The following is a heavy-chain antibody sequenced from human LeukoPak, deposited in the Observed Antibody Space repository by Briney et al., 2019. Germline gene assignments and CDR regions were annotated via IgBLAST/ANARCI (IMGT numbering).Heavy chain of an antibody. CDR1: GYTFTGFY. V-gene: IGHV1-2*02. J-gene: IGHJ4*02. CDR2: INPNSGGT. Sequence: ASVKVSCKASGYTFTGFYIHRLRQAPGQGPEWMGWINPNSGGTEYAQKFQGKVALTSDSSISTAYMEVSRLQSGDTAIYYCAREIPSNWNDAFDYWGQGTLVTVSS. CDR3: AREIPSNWNDAFDY. D-gene: IGHD1-20*01.